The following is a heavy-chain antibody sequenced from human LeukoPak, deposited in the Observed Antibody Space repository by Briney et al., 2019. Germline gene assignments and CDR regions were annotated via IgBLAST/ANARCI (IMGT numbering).Heavy chain of an antibody. CDR2: IRGSSGSN. J-gene: IGHJ4*02. V-gene: IGHV3-23*01. D-gene: IGHD6-13*01. CDR3: AKIAAAGTVGSGVDY. Sequence: GGSLRLSCAASGFTFSAYAMSGVRQAPGKGLEGSSFIRGSSGSNYSADSVKGRFTISRDNSKNTLYLQINSLRAEDTAVYYCAKIAAAGTVGSGVDYWGQGTLVTVSS. CDR1: GFTFSAYA.